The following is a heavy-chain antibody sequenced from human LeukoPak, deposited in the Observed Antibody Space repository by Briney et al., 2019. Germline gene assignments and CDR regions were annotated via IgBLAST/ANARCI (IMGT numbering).Heavy chain of an antibody. Sequence: SETLSLTCAVYGGSFSGYYWSWIRQPPGKGLEWIGSIYHSGSTYYNPSLKSRVTISVDTSKNQFSLKLSSVTAADTAVYYCARDRGTWNDDGFDYWGQGTLVTVSS. CDR3: ARDRGTWNDDGFDY. CDR2: IYHSGST. D-gene: IGHD1-1*01. CDR1: GGSFSGYY. V-gene: IGHV4-34*01. J-gene: IGHJ4*02.